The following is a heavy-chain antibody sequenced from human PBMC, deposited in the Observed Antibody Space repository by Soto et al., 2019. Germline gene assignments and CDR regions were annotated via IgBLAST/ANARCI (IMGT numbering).Heavy chain of an antibody. D-gene: IGHD3-9*01. CDR2: IIPIFGTA. V-gene: IGHV1-69*13. CDR1: GGTFSSYA. J-gene: IGHJ4*02. Sequence: SVKVSCKASGGTFSSYAISWVRQAPGQGLDWMGGIIPIFGTANYAQKFQGRVTITADESTSTAYMELSSLRSEDTAVYYCARGYYDLLTGYFVFDYWGQGTLVTVSS. CDR3: ARGYYDLLTGYFVFDY.